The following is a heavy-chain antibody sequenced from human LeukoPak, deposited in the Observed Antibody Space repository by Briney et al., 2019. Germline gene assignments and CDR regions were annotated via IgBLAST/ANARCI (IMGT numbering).Heavy chain of an antibody. J-gene: IGHJ2*01. CDR3: ARDRGDDNWYFDL. CDR2: IYYSGSS. CDR1: GGSISSYY. D-gene: IGHD2-21*02. V-gene: IGHV4-59*01. Sequence: PSETLSLTCSVSGGSISSYYWSWIRQPPRKGLEWIGYIYYSGSSNYNPSLKSRVTISVDTSKNQFSLKLSSVTAADTAVYYCARDRGDDNWYFDLWGRGTLVTVSS.